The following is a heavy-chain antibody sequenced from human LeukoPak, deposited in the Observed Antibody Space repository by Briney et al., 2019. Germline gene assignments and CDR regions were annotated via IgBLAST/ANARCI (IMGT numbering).Heavy chain of an antibody. Sequence: PGGPLRLSCAASGFTFSSYGMHWVRQAPGKGLEWVAFIRYDGSNKYYADSVKGRFTISRDNSKNTLYLQMNSLRAEDTAVYYCAKGDTPINYDFWSGYYGSFDYWGQGTLVTVSS. V-gene: IGHV3-30*02. D-gene: IGHD3-3*01. CDR1: GFTFSSYG. J-gene: IGHJ4*02. CDR2: IRYDGSNK. CDR3: AKGDTPINYDFWSGYYGSFDY.